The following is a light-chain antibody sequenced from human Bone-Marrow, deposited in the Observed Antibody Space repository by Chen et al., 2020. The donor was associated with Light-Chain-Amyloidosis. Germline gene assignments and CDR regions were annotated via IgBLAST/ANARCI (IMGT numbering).Light chain of an antibody. J-gene: IGLJ3*02. CDR1: SSNIGAGYG. V-gene: IGLV1-40*01. CDR3: QSYDSSLTGYV. CDR2: DDS. Sequence: SVLPQPPSVSGAPGQRVTIPCTGSSSNIGAGYGVHWYQQLPGTAPKLLIYDDSNRPSGVPDRFSGSKSGTSGSLAITGLQAEDEADYYCQSYDSSLTGYVFGGGTKLTVL.